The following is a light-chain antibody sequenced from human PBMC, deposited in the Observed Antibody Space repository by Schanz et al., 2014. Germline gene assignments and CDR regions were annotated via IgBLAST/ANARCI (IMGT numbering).Light chain of an antibody. V-gene: IGKV3-20*01. CDR3: QQYGSSPST. CDR1: ETVSSGY. Sequence: EIVFTQSPGTLSLSPGDRATLSCRASETVSSGYLAWYQQKPGQPPRLLISATSSRATGIPDRFRGSGSGTDFTLTISRLEPEDFVVYYCQQYGSSPSTFGQGTKLEI. CDR2: ATS. J-gene: IGKJ2*01.